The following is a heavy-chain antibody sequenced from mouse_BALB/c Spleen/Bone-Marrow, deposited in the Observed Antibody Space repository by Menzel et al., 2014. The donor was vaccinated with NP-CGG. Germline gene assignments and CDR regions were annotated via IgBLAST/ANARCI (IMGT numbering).Heavy chain of an antibody. J-gene: IGHJ1*01. D-gene: IGHD1-1*01. V-gene: IGHV3-1*02. CDR2: IHYSGST. CDR1: GYSITSGYS. CDR3: ARRGSSSYWYFDV. Sequence: EVKLMESGPDLVKPSQSLSLPCTVTGYSITSGYSCHWIRQFPGNKLEWMGYIHYSGSTYYNPSLKSRISITRDTSKNQFFLQLNSVTTEDTATYYCARRGSSSYWYFDVWGAGTTVTVSS.